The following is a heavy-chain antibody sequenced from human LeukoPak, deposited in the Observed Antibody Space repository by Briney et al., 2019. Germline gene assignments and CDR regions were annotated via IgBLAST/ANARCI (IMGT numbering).Heavy chain of an antibody. J-gene: IGHJ4*02. Sequence: PSETLSLTCAVYGGSFSAYYWTWIRQPPGKGLEWIGEINRSGTINYNPSLESRVTMSVDTSRNQLSLTLYSVTAADTAVCYCTATPHTDGPLNFWGLGTLVIVSS. CDR3: TATPHTDGPLNF. CDR1: GGSFSAYY. D-gene: IGHD5-24*01. V-gene: IGHV4-34*01. CDR2: INRSGTI.